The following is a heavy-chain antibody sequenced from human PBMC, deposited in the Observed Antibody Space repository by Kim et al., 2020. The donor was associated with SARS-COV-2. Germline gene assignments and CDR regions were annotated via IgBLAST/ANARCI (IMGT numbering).Heavy chain of an antibody. J-gene: IGHJ5*02. Sequence: GGSLRLSCAASGFTFSSYGMHWVRQAPGKGLEWVAVIWYDGSNKYYADSVKGRFTISRDNSKNTLYLQMNSLRAEDTAVYYCAREVTMVRGVIGRFDPWGQGTLVTVSS. CDR1: GFTFSSYG. D-gene: IGHD3-10*01. CDR2: IWYDGSNK. CDR3: AREVTMVRGVIGRFDP. V-gene: IGHV3-33*01.